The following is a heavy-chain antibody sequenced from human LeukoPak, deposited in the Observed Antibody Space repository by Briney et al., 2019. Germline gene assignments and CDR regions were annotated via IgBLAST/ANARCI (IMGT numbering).Heavy chain of an antibody. Sequence: GGSLTLSCAVSGYTSSNAWMSWVRPAPGKGLEWVGRIKSKTDGGTRDYAAPGTGRVTISRDKSKNTLYLQMHILKTEDTAVYYCTTFDYAAFLIWGQGTMVTVSS. D-gene: IGHD4/OR15-4a*01. CDR1: GYTSSNAW. V-gene: IGHV3-15*01. CDR2: IKSKTDGGTR. J-gene: IGHJ3*02. CDR3: TTFDYAAFLI.